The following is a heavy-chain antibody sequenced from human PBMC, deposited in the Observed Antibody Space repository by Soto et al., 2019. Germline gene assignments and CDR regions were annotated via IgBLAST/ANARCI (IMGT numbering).Heavy chain of an antibody. CDR3: ARVYCSGGSCYSRWFDP. Sequence: LRLSCAASGFTFSSYSMNWVRQAPGKGLEWVSSISSSSSYIYYADSVKGRFTISRDNAKNSLYLQMNSLRAEDTAVYYCARVYCSGGSCYSRWFDPWGQGTLVTVSS. D-gene: IGHD2-15*01. J-gene: IGHJ5*02. CDR1: GFTFSSYS. CDR2: ISSSSSYI. V-gene: IGHV3-21*01.